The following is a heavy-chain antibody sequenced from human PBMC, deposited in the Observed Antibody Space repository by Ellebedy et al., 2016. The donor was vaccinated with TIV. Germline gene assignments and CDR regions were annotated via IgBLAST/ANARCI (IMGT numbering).Heavy chain of an antibody. CDR3: AREGTSGELDY. D-gene: IGHD2-2*01. CDR2: INLSGGST. V-gene: IGHV1-46*01. J-gene: IGHJ4*02. Sequence: AASVKVSCKASGYTFTSYYMHWVRQAPGQGLEWMGIINLSGGSTSYAQKFQGRVTMTRDTSTSTVCMELSSLRSEDTAVYYCAREGTSGELDYWGQGTLVTVSS. CDR1: GYTFTSYY.